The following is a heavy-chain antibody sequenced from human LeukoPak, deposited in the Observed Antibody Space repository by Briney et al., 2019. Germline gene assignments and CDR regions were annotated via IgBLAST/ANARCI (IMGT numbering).Heavy chain of an antibody. Sequence: VSVKVSCKASGYTFTSYGISWVRQAPGQGLEWMGWISAYNGNTNYAQKLQGRVTMTTDTSTSTAYMELRSLRSDDTAVYYCARVVRYGDYYHFDYWGQGTLVTVSS. V-gene: IGHV1-18*04. J-gene: IGHJ4*02. CDR3: ARVVRYGDYYHFDY. CDR2: ISAYNGNT. CDR1: GYTFTSYG. D-gene: IGHD4-17*01.